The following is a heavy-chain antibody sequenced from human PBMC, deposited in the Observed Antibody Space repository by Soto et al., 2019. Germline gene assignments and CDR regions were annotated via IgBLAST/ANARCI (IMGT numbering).Heavy chain of an antibody. D-gene: IGHD6-19*01. CDR1: GFTFRSYG. J-gene: IGHJ6*02. V-gene: IGHV3-30*18. CDR3: AKGRNIAVDFFGGMDV. CDR2: ISSDGSNK. Sequence: GGSLRLSCAGSGFTFRSYGIHWVRQAPGKGREWVAVISSDGSNKYYAESVKGRFTISRDNSKNTLYLQVNSLRAEDTAVYYCAKGRNIAVDFFGGMDVWGQGTTVTVSS.